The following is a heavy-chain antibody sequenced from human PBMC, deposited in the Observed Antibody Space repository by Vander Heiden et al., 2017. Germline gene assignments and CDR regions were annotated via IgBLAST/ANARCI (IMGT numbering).Heavy chain of an antibody. Sequence: QLQLQESGPGLVKPSETLSLTCTVSGGSISSSSYYWGWVRQPPGKGLEWMGSIYDRRSTYYNPSLKSRVTISVDTPKNQFSLKLSSVTAADTAVYYCARRPRSIQLWPDGVYYYYYGMDVWGQGTTVTVSS. J-gene: IGHJ6*02. CDR3: ARRPRSIQLWPDGVYYYYYGMDV. CDR2: IYDRRST. V-gene: IGHV4-39*01. CDR1: GGSISSSSYY. D-gene: IGHD5-18*01.